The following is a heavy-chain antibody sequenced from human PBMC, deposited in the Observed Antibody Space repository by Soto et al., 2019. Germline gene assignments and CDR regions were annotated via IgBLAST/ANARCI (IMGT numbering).Heavy chain of an antibody. V-gene: IGHV4-4*02. CDR2: IYHSGST. CDR1: GGSISSSNW. D-gene: IGHD6-6*01. J-gene: IGHJ6*02. Sequence: QVQLQESGPGLVKPSGSLSLTYADSGGSISSSNWWSWVRQPPGKGLEWIGEIYHSGSTNYNPSLKSRVTISVDKSKNQFSLKLSSVTAADTAVYYCARDHGSIAARSVGGYGMDVWGQGTTVTVSS. CDR3: ARDHGSIAARSVGGYGMDV.